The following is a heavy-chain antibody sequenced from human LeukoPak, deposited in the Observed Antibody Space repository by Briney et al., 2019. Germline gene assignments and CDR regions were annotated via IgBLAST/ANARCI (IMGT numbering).Heavy chain of an antibody. J-gene: IGHJ4*02. CDR1: GFSFSSSW. Sequence: GGSLSLSCAASGFSFSSSWMTWVRPAPGKGLEWVATIKQDGSEKFYVNSVKGRFTISRDNTKDSLYLQMNSLRADDTAVYYCASLWDDGYWGQGTLVTVSS. V-gene: IGHV3-7*02. D-gene: IGHD1-1*01. CDR2: IKQDGSEK. CDR3: ASLWDDGY.